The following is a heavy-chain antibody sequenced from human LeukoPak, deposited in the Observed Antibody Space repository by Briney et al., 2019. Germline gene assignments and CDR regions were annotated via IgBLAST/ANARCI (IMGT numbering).Heavy chain of an antibody. CDR2: ISYDGSNK. D-gene: IGHD4-23*01. CDR1: GFTFSSYG. CDR3: ARPKMAVVTPLDY. Sequence: PGGSLRLSCAASGFTFSSYGMHWVRQAPGKGLEWVAVISYDGSNKYYADSVKGRFTISRDNSKNTLYLQMNSLRAEDTAVYYCARPKMAVVTPLDYWGQGTLVTVSS. V-gene: IGHV3-30*03. J-gene: IGHJ4*02.